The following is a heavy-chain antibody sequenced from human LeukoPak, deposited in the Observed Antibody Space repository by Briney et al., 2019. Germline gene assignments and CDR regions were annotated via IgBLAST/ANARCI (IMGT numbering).Heavy chain of an antibody. CDR2: IATYNGKT. CDR1: GYTFSSYG. CDR3: ARDLVGLAADGNWFDP. Sequence: GASVKVSCKASGYTFSSYGISWVRQAPGQRLEWMGWIATYNGKTKYAEKVQGRVTMTTDTSTTTAYMELRTLRSDDTAVYYCARDLVGLAADGNWFDPWGQGTLVTVSS. D-gene: IGHD6-13*01. J-gene: IGHJ5*02. V-gene: IGHV1-18*01.